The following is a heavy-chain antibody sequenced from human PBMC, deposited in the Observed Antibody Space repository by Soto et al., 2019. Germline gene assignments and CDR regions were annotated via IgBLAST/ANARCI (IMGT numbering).Heavy chain of an antibody. CDR1: GFTFTDYY. CDR2: ISPSSADT. J-gene: IGHJ4*02. V-gene: IGHV3-11*05. CDR3: TRTTRVPAD. D-gene: IGHD1-26*01. Sequence: QVQLVESGGGLVKPGGSLRLSYAASGFTFTDYYMSWFRQAPGKGLECLSYISPSSADTNYADSVKGRFTISRDNAKNSIYLHMNNLRPEDTAVYYCTRTTRVPADWGPGTLVTVSS.